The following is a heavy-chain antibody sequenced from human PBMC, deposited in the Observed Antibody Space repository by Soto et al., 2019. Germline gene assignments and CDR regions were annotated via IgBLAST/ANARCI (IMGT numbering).Heavy chain of an antibody. Sequence: SVRVSCKASGGTFSSYAISWVRQAPGQGLEWMGGIIPIFGTANYAQKFQGRVTITADESTSTAYMELSSLRSEDTAVYYCAARYGSVFYGMDVWGQGTTVTVSS. CDR1: GGTFSSYA. CDR2: IIPIFGTA. D-gene: IGHD3-10*01. CDR3: AARYGSVFYGMDV. J-gene: IGHJ6*02. V-gene: IGHV1-69*13.